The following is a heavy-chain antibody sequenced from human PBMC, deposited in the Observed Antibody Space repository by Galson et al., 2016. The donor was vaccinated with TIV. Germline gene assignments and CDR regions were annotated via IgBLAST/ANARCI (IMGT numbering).Heavy chain of an antibody. CDR3: AKDTSSAYSGYGYFDY. CDR2: ISGGGGST. Sequence: SLRLSCAASGFTFSSYAMSWVRQAPGKGLEWVSVISGGGGSTYYADSVKGRFTISRDNSKNTVYLQMSSLRAEDTAVYYCAKDTSSAYSGYGYFDYWGQGTLVTVSS. V-gene: IGHV3-23*01. CDR1: GFTFSSYA. J-gene: IGHJ4*02. D-gene: IGHD5-12*01.